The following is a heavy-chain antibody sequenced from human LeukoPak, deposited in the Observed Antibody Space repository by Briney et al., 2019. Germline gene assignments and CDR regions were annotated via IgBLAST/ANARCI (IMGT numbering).Heavy chain of an antibody. J-gene: IGHJ5*02. D-gene: IGHD4-17*01. CDR2: LSYDGSTA. CDR1: GXAFNSHA. CDR3: ARDYNDYAVHWFDP. Sequence: GGSLRLSCAASGXAFNSHAMHWVRQAPGKGLEWVAVLSYDGSTAYYADSVKGRFIISRDNSKNTLYLQMNSLRAEDTAVYYCARDYNDYAVHWFDPWGQGTLVTVSS. V-gene: IGHV3-30-3*01.